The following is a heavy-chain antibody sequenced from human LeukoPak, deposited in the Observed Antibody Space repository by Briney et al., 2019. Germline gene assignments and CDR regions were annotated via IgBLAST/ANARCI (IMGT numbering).Heavy chain of an antibody. CDR2: ISSSSNYI. V-gene: IGHV3-21*01. D-gene: IGHD2-15*01. CDR3: ARDRCSGGSCYYFDY. Sequence: PGGSLRLSCAASGFTFSIYIMNWVRQPPGKGLEWVSSISSSSNYIYYTDSVKGRFTISRDNAKNSLYLQMNSLRAEDTAVYYCARDRCSGGSCYYFDYWGQGTLVTVSS. CDR1: GFTFSIYI. J-gene: IGHJ4*02.